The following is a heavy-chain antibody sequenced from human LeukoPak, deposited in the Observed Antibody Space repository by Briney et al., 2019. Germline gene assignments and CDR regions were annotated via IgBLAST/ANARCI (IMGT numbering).Heavy chain of an antibody. D-gene: IGHD6-19*01. CDR2: IYTSGST. J-gene: IGHJ4*02. V-gene: IGHV4-59*10. Sequence: PSETLSLTCAVYGGSFSGYYWSWIRQPAGKGLEWIGRIYTSGSTNYNPSLKSRVTMSVDTSKNQFSLKLSSVTAADTAMYYCARIAYSSGWAPDYWGQGTLVTVSS. CDR3: ARIAYSSGWAPDY. CDR1: GGSFSGYY.